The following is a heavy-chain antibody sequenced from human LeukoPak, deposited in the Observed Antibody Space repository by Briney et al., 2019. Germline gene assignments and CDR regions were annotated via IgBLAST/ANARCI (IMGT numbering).Heavy chain of an antibody. CDR1: GGSISSGDYY. D-gene: IGHD3-10*01. Sequence: PSETLSLTCTVSGGSISSGDYYWSWIRQPPGKGLGWIGYIYYSGSTHYNPSLKSRVTISVDTSKNQFSLRLSSVTAADTAVFYCASSSMVLNYYYYYMDVWGKGTTVTVSS. V-gene: IGHV4-30-4*08. CDR2: IYYSGST. J-gene: IGHJ6*03. CDR3: ASSSMVLNYYYYYMDV.